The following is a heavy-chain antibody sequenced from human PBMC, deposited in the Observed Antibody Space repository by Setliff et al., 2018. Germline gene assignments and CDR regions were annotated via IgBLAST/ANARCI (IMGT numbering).Heavy chain of an antibody. J-gene: IGHJ4*02. Sequence: QPGGSLRLSCAASGFSLSDHYVDWVRQAPGKGLEWVGRFRDKASGYTTEYAASVKGRFTISRDDSKNSRDLQMSSLKTEDTAVYYCTRTPCSSSRCLSQLDYWSQGALVTAPQ. V-gene: IGHV3-72*01. D-gene: IGHD2-2*01. CDR1: GFSLSDHY. CDR2: FRDKASGYTT. CDR3: TRTPCSSSRCLSQLDY.